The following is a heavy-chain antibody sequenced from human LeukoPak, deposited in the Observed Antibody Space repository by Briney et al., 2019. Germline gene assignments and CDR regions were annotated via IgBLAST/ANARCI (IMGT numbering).Heavy chain of an antibody. V-gene: IGHV4-34*01. J-gene: IGHJ4*02. D-gene: IGHD3-22*01. CDR2: INHSGST. Sequence: SETLSLTCAVYGGSFSGYYWSWIRQPPGKGLEWIGEINHSGSTNYNPSLKSRVTISVDTSKNQFSLKLSSVTAADTAVYYCARGIPSAHYYDSNGLYYFDYWGQGTLVTVSS. CDR3: ARGIPSAHYYDSNGLYYFDY. CDR1: GGSFSGYY.